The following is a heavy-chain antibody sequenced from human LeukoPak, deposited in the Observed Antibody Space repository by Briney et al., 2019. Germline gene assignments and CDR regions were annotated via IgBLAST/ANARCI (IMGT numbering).Heavy chain of an antibody. CDR2: ISYDGSNK. CDR3: ANNLYSSGWGFDY. V-gene: IGHV3-30*18. Sequence: PGGSLRLSCAASGFTFSSYGMHWVRQAPGKGLEWVAVISYDGSNKYYADSVKGRFTISRDNSKNTLYLQMNSLRAEDTAVYYCANNLYSSGWGFDYWGQGTLVTVSS. CDR1: GFTFSSYG. J-gene: IGHJ4*02. D-gene: IGHD6-19*01.